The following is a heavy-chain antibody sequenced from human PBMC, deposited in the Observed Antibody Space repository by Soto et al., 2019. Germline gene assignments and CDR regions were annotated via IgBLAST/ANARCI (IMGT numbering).Heavy chain of an antibody. CDR2: IHYTGST. V-gene: IGHV4-31*03. Sequence: QVQLQESGPGLVKPSQTLSLTCSVSGDSISSTGFYWSWIRQHPGKALEWIGYIHYTGSTSYNTSLKSRLAISLDASKNQFSLRLSSVTSADTAVYYCARDHRSLGDYYGIDVWGQGTTVTVSS. CDR3: ARDHRSLGDYYGIDV. D-gene: IGHD3-10*01. J-gene: IGHJ6*02. CDR1: GDSISSTGFY.